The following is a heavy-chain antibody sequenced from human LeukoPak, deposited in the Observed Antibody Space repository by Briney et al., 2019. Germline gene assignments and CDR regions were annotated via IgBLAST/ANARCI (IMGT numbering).Heavy chain of an antibody. V-gene: IGHV1-18*01. J-gene: IGHJ6*03. CDR3: ARDLGVVAATRPLYMDV. Sequence: ASVKVSCKASGYTFTSYGISWVRQAPGQGLEWMGWISAYNGNTNYAQKLQGRVTMTTDASTSTAYMELTSLRSDDTAVYYCARDLGVVAATRPLYMDVWGKGTTVTVSS. CDR1: GYTFTSYG. CDR2: ISAYNGNT. D-gene: IGHD2-15*01.